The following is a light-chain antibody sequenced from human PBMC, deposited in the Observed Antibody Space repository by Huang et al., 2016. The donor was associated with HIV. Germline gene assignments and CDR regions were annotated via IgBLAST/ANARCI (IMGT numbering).Light chain of an antibody. Sequence: EIVMTQSPATLSVSPGERATLSCRASQSVRSNLAWYQQKPGQAPRLLIYGASTRATGIPARFSCSGSGTEFTLTISSLQSEDFAVYYCQQYNYWPPWTFGQGTKVEIK. CDR2: GAS. CDR1: QSVRSN. CDR3: QQYNYWPPWT. V-gene: IGKV3-15*01. J-gene: IGKJ1*01.